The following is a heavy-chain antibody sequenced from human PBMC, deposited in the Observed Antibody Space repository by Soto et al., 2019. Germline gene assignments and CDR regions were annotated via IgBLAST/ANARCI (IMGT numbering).Heavy chain of an antibody. CDR1: GGAVSSGTYY. Sequence: SETLSLTCTVSGGAVSSGTYYWSWIRQPPGKGLEWIGHIYFTGSTNYNPSLKSRVTMSLDTSRNQFSLKLSSVTAADAAVYYCTRGPPRVQWFDPWGLGTLVTVS. CDR3: TRGPPRVQWFDP. V-gene: IGHV4-61*01. J-gene: IGHJ5*02. CDR2: IYFTGST.